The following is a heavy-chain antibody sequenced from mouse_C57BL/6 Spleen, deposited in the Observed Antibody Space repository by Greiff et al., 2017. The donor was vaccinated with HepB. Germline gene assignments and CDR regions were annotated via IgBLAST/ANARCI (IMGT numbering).Heavy chain of an antibody. CDR3: AQLGQNY. Sequence: EVQLQQSGPELVKPGASVKISCKASGYSFTGYYMNWVKQSPEKSLEWIGEINPSTGGTTYNQKFKAKATLTVDKSSSTAYMQLKSLTSEDSAVYYCAQLGQNYWGQSTTLTVSS. CDR2: INPSTGGT. CDR1: GYSFTGYY. D-gene: IGHD4-1*02. V-gene: IGHV1-42*01. J-gene: IGHJ2*01.